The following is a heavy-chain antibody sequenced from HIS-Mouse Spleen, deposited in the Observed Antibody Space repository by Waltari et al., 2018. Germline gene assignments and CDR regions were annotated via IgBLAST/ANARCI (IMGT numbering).Heavy chain of an antibody. CDR2: IYYSGST. V-gene: IGHV4-39*07. CDR1: GGPISSSSYY. Sequence: QLQLQESGPGLGKPSETLSLTCTVSGGPISSSSYYWGWTRQPPGKGLAWIGSIYYSGSTYYNPSLKSRVTISVDTSKNQFSLKLSSVTAADTAVYYCAREIPYSSSWYDWYFDLWGRGTLVTVSS. CDR3: AREIPYSSSWYDWYFDL. J-gene: IGHJ2*01. D-gene: IGHD6-13*01.